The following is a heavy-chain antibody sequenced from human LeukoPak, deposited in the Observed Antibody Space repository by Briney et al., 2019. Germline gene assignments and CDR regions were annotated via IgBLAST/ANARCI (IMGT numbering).Heavy chain of an antibody. D-gene: IGHD5-12*01. V-gene: IGHV3-33*01. CDR3: ARGTYIVATNYAFDI. CDR1: GFTFSSYG. Sequence: GGSLRLSCAASGFTFSSYGMHWVRQAPGKGLEWVAVIWYDGSNKYYADSVKGRFTICRDNSKNTLYLQMNSLRAEDTAVYYCARGTYIVATNYAFDIWGQGTMVTVSS. CDR2: IWYDGSNK. J-gene: IGHJ3*02.